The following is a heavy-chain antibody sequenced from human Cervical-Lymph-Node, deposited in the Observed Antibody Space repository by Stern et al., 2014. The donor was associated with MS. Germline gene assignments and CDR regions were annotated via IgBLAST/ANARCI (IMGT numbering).Heavy chain of an antibody. D-gene: IGHD5-12*01. J-gene: IGHJ5*02. V-gene: IGHV5-51*03. CDR3: ARLTGRWSNEGYLDP. CDR1: GFSFDSYYW. CDR2: IYPSSSDI. Sequence: VQLVESGAEVKKPGEALKIACKGSGFSFDSYYWIAWVRQLPGKGLEWMGIIYPSSSDIGSSPPFQGRVPIPADKSIPPAYLQWSSLKASDTAIYYCARLTGRWSNEGYLDPWGQGTLVTVSS.